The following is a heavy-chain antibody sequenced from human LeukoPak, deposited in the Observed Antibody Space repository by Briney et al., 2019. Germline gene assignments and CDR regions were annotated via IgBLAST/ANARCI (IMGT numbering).Heavy chain of an antibody. CDR2: IYHSGST. J-gene: IGHJ4*02. CDR1: GYSISSGYY. D-gene: IGHD6-19*01. CDR3: AKSEWLVLDY. Sequence: SETLSLTCAVSGYSISSGYYWGWIRQPPGKGLEWIGSIYHSGSTYYNPSLKSRVTISVDTSKNQFSLKLSSVTAADTAVYYCAKSEWLVLDYWGQGTLVTVSS. V-gene: IGHV4-38-2*01.